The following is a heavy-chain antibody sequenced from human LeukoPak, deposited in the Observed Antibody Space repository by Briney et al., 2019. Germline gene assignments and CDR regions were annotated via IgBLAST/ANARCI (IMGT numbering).Heavy chain of an antibody. CDR1: GGSISGSSYY. CDR2: INHSGST. CDR3: GRGRGYYDSSGYHSAFDY. Sequence: SETLSLTCTVSGGSISGSSYYWGWIRQPPGKGLEWIGEINHSGSTNYNPSLKSRVTISVDTSKNQFSLKLSSVTAADTAVYYCGRGRGYYDSSGYHSAFDYWGQGTLVTVSS. V-gene: IGHV4-39*07. D-gene: IGHD3-22*01. J-gene: IGHJ4*02.